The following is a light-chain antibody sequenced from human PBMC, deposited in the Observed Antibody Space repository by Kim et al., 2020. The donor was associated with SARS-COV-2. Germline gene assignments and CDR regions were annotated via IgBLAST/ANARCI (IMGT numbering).Light chain of an antibody. CDR3: QKYDRAPWT. CDR1: QGISNY. V-gene: IGKV1-27*01. Sequence: IQMTQSPSSLSASVGDRVTITCRASQGISNYLAWYQQKPEKVPKLLIYAASTLQSGVSSRFSGSGSGTDFSLTISSLQPEDVASYYCQKYDRAPWTFGQGTKVDIK. J-gene: IGKJ1*01. CDR2: AAS.